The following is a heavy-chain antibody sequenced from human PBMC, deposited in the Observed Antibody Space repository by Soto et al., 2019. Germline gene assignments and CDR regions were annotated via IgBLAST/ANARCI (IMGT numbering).Heavy chain of an antibody. Sequence: GGSLRLSCAASGFTFSSYAMSWVRQAPGKGLEWVSAISGSGGSTYYADSVKGRFTISRDNSKNTLYLQMNSLRAEDTAVYYCAKEIVEEVLGTGSHDYWGQGTLVTVSS. D-gene: IGHD3-9*01. CDR3: AKEIVEEVLGTGSHDY. CDR1: GFTFSSYA. CDR2: ISGSGGST. J-gene: IGHJ4*02. V-gene: IGHV3-23*01.